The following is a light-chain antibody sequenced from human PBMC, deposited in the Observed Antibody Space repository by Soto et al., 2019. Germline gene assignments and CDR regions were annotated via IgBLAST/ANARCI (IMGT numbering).Light chain of an antibody. Sequence: DIQMTQSPSSLSASVGDRVTITCRASQSISSYLNWYQQRPGRAPKLLIYAASSLQSGVPSRFSGSGSGTDFTLTISSLKPEDFATYYCQQSYSTPLSIFFGGGTKVEIK. CDR2: AAS. CDR1: QSISSY. J-gene: IGKJ4*01. V-gene: IGKV1-39*01. CDR3: QQSYSTPLSIF.